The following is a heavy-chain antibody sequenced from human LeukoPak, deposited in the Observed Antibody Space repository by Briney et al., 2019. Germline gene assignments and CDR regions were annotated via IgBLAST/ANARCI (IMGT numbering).Heavy chain of an antibody. CDR1: GFTFSSYI. CDR2: ISSSSSYI. Sequence: PGGALRLSCAASGFTFSSYIMNWVRQAPGKGLEGVSSISSSSSYIYYADSVKGRFTISRDNAKNSLYLQMNSLRAEDTAVYYCARDWGYYYYYGMDVWGQGTTVTVSS. CDR3: ARDWGYYYYYGMDV. J-gene: IGHJ6*02. D-gene: IGHD3-16*01. V-gene: IGHV3-21*01.